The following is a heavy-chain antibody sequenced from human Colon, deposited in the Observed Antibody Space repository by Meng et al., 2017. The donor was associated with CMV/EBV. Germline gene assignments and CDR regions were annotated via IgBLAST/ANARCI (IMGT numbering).Heavy chain of an antibody. J-gene: IGHJ4*02. D-gene: IGHD3-16*01. Sequence: GGSLRLSCATSGFTFGSYSMNWVRQAPGKGLEWLAIKSSDGSIETYADSVKGRFFISRDHSKSSVYLEMKSLRSDDTAVYYCARDRPGGIEYWGQGTSVTVSS. CDR3: ARDRPGGIEY. CDR2: KSSDGSIE. V-gene: IGHV3-30-3*01. CDR1: GFTFGSYS.